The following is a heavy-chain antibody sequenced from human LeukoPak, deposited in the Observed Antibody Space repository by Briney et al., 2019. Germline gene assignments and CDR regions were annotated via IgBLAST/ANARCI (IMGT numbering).Heavy chain of an antibody. CDR3: AKDTPLCYFDY. CDR2: IRNDGSII. CDR1: GFTFSSYA. J-gene: IGHJ4*02. V-gene: IGHV3-30*02. Sequence: GGSLRLSCAASGFTFSSYAMSWVRQAPGKGLEWVAFIRNDGSIIYNADSVKGRFTISRDNSKNTLYLQMNSLRADDTAVYYCAKDTPLCYFDYWGQGTLVTVSS. D-gene: IGHD3-16*01.